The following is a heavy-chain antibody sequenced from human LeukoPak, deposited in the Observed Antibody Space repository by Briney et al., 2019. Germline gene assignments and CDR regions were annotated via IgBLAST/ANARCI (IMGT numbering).Heavy chain of an antibody. D-gene: IGHD4-11*01. V-gene: IGHV3-30*04. CDR2: ISYDGRKK. Sequence: PGGSLRLSCAASGFTFSNYAMHWVRQAPGKRLEWVAVISYDGRKKDYADSAKGRFTISRDNSKNTLYLQMNSLRPDDTAVYFCARDSNGDHWGQGTLVTVSS. CDR1: GFTFSNYA. J-gene: IGHJ4*02. CDR3: ARDSNGDH.